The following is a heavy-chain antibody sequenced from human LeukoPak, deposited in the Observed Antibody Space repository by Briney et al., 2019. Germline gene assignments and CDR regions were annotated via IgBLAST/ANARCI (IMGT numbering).Heavy chain of an antibody. J-gene: IGHJ4*02. CDR3: AKESDEDDSSGLLDY. Sequence: PGGSLRLSCAASGFTFSSYGMHWVRQAPGKGLEWVAVIWYGGSNKYYADSVKGRFTISRDNSKNTLYLQMNSLRAEDTAVYYCAKESDEDDSSGLLDYWGQGTLVTLSS. D-gene: IGHD3-22*01. V-gene: IGHV3-30*02. CDR2: IWYGGSNK. CDR1: GFTFSSYG.